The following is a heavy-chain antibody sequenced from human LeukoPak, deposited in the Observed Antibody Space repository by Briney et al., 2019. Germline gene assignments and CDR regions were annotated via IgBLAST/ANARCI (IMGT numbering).Heavy chain of an antibody. J-gene: IGHJ4*02. Sequence: SQTLSLTCTVSGGSISSSSYYWGWIRQPPGKGLEWIGSIYYSGSTYYNPSLKSRVTISVDTSKNQFSLKLSSVTAADTAVYYCARGLGELSSYRHFDYWGQGTLVTVSS. V-gene: IGHV4-39*01. CDR3: ARGLGELSSYRHFDY. CDR1: GGSISSSSYY. D-gene: IGHD3-16*02. CDR2: IYYSGST.